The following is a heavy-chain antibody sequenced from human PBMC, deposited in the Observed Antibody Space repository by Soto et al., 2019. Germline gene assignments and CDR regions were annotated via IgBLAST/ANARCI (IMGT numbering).Heavy chain of an antibody. V-gene: IGHV1-69*06. CDR3: ARRDSHGFFRYFDN. Sequence: QVQLVQSGAEVKRPGSSVKVSCKASGGTFSSYPISWVRQAPGQGLEWMGGTNGNLGTGNYAQKFRGRLTITTDISTTTAYMALSSLTSEDTAVYYCARRDSHGFFRYFDNWGQGTLVTVSS. CDR2: TNGNLGTG. D-gene: IGHD3-10*01. J-gene: IGHJ4*02. CDR1: GGTFSSYP.